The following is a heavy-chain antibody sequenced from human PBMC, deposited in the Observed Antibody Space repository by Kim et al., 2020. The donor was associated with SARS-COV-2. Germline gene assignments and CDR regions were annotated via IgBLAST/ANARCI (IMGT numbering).Heavy chain of an antibody. V-gene: IGHV3-30*04. CDR1: GFTFSSYA. J-gene: IGHJ4*02. CDR2: ISYDGSNK. CDR3: ARSGLNRSNVLLWFGELFDY. Sequence: GGSLRLSCAASGFTFSSYAMHWVRQAPGKGLEWVAVISYDGSNKYYADSVKGRFTISRDNSKNTLYLQMNSLRAEDTAVYYCARSGLNRSNVLLWFGELFDYWGQGTLVTVSS. D-gene: IGHD3-10*01.